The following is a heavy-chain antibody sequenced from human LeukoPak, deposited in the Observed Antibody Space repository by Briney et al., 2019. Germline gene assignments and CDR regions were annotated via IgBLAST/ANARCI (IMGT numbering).Heavy chain of an antibody. Sequence: SGTLSLTCTVSGGSIRSSYYYWGWIRQPPGKGLEWIGSIYDSGSTYYNPSLKSRVTISQDTSKNQFSLKLTSVTAADTAVYYCARRIVVAGLFDYWGQGILVTVSS. D-gene: IGHD6-19*01. CDR3: ARRIVVAGLFDY. V-gene: IGHV4-39*07. CDR2: IYDSGST. J-gene: IGHJ4*02. CDR1: GGSIRSSYYY.